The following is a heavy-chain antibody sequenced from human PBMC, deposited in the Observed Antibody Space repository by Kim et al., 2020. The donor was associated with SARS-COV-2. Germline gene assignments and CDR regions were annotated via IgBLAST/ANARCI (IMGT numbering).Heavy chain of an antibody. CDR1: GFTFSSYS. CDR3: AIAYSSGWAYFDY. J-gene: IGHJ4*02. CDR2: TSSSSSYI. V-gene: IGHV3-21*01. D-gene: IGHD6-19*01. Sequence: GGSLRLSCAASGFTFSSYSMNWVRQAPGKGLEWVSSTSSSSSYIYYADSVKGRFTISRDNAKNSLYLQMNSLRAEDTAVYYWAIAYSSGWAYFDYWGQGTLVTVSS.